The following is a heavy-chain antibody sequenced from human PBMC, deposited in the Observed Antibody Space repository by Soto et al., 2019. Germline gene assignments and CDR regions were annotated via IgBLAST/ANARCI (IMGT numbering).Heavy chain of an antibody. D-gene: IGHD3-3*01. Sequence: SETLSLTCTVSGGSVSSGSYYWSWIRQPPGKGLEWIGYIYYSGSTNYNPSLKSRVTISVDTSKNQFSLKLSSVTAADTAVYFCARSPSLIRFLEWFNFDYWGQGTLVTVSS. CDR2: IYYSGST. J-gene: IGHJ4*01. CDR3: ARSPSLIRFLEWFNFDY. CDR1: GGSVSSGSYY. V-gene: IGHV4-61*01.